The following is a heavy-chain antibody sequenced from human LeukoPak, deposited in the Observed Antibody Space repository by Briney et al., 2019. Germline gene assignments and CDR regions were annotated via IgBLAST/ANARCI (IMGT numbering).Heavy chain of an antibody. CDR1: GGTFISYA. D-gene: IGHD2-2*01. CDR3: ARAIVVVPAAIPYYGMDV. J-gene: IGHJ6*02. V-gene: IGHV1-69*10. Sequence: SVKVSCKASGGTFISYAISWVRQAPGQGLEWMGGIIPIFGIANYAQKFQGRVTITADKSTSTAYMELSSLRSEDTAVYYCARAIVVVPAAIPYYGMDVWGQGTTVTVSS. CDR2: IIPIFGIA.